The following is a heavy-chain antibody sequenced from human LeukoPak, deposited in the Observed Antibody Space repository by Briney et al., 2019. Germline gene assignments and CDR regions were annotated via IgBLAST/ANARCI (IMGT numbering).Heavy chain of an antibody. CDR1: GYTFTTYG. Sequence: GASVKVSCKASGYTFTTYGITWLRQAPGQGLEWMGWITTYSDNTNYARNFQGRITMTTDTSTSTAYLELSSLRSEDTAVYYCARDSVDTAMGINWGQGTLVTVSS. CDR3: ARDSVDTAMGIN. CDR2: ITTYSDNT. V-gene: IGHV1-18*01. J-gene: IGHJ4*02. D-gene: IGHD5-18*01.